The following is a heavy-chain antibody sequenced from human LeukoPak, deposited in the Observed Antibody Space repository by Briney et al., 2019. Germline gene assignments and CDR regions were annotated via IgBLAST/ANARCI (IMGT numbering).Heavy chain of an antibody. CDR2: INHSGST. V-gene: IGHV4-34*01. CDR1: GGSFRGYY. Sequence: PSETLSLTCAVYGGSFRGYYWSWIRQPPGKGLEWIGEINHSGSTNYNPSLKSRVTISVDTSKNQFSLKLSSVTAADTAVYYCAASCYYYYGMDVWGQGTTVTVSS. D-gene: IGHD2-2*01. CDR3: AASCYYYYGMDV. J-gene: IGHJ6*02.